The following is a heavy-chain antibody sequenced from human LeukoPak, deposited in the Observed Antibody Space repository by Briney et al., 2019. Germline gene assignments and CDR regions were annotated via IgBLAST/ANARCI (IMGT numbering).Heavy chain of an antibody. CDR3: ARDYASGSWYSDY. CDR1: GYTFTKYD. CDR2: ISGYNGNT. Sequence: GASVKVSCKASGYTFTKYDFSWVRQAPGQGLEWMGWISGYNGNTNYAQTLQGRVTMTMDTSTSTAYMELRSLRSDDTAVYYCARDYASGSWYSDYWGQGTLVTVSS. J-gene: IGHJ4*02. V-gene: IGHV1-18*01. D-gene: IGHD3-10*01.